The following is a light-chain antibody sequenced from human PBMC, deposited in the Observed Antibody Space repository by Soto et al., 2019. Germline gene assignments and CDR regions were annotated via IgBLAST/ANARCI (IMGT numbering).Light chain of an antibody. CDR3: QQYGDWPLT. CDR2: ATS. Sequence: EIVVTQSPATLSVSPGERATLSCRASQSVGNNFAWYQQKPGQAPRLLIFATSTRATGVPARFSGSGSGTEFTLTISSLQPEDFAVYYCQQYGDWPLTFGGGAKVEIK. CDR1: QSVGNN. J-gene: IGKJ4*01. V-gene: IGKV3-15*01.